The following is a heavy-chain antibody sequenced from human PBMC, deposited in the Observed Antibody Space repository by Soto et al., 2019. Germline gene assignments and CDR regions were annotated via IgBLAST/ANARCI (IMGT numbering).Heavy chain of an antibody. J-gene: IGHJ6*02. V-gene: IGHV3-33*03. CDR1: GFDFSDHG. Sequence: LRLSCAASGFDFSDHGMHWVRQAPGEGLEWVTVISYDGTAKYYKESVKGRFTTSRDNSKKTLYLQIDSLRVEDTAVYYCAKDEGRFLRNYFNYGIDVWGLGTTVTVSS. CDR3: AKDEGRFLRNYFNYGIDV. D-gene: IGHD3-3*01. CDR2: ISYDGTAK.